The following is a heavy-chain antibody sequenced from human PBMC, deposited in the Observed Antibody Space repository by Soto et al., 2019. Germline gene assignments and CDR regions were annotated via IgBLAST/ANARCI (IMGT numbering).Heavy chain of an antibody. CDR1: GFTFSNYD. J-gene: IGHJ4*02. D-gene: IGHD2-15*01. CDR3: AKAAATYYCSGGYCYNYYFDS. Sequence: QVQLVESGGGVIQPGRSLRLSCAASGFTFSNYDMHWVRQAPGKGLEWVAVISYDGSNKYYADSVRGRFTISRDNSKNTLYLQMHSLRADDTAVYYCAKAAATYYCSGGYCYNYYFDSWGQGTLVTVSS. CDR2: ISYDGSNK. V-gene: IGHV3-30*18.